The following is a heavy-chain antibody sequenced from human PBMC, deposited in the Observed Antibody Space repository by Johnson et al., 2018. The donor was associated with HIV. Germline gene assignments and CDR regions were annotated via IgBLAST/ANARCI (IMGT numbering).Heavy chain of an antibody. Sequence: QVQLVESGGGVVQPGRSLRLSCAASGFTFSSYAMHWVRQAPGKGLEWVAVIWYDGSNKYYADSVKGRFTISRDNSKNTLYLHMKSLRVEDTALYYCARVPGSRAGDAFDIWGQGTMVTVSS. J-gene: IGHJ3*02. CDR1: GFTFSSYA. V-gene: IGHV3-33*08. CDR2: IWYDGSNK. CDR3: ARVPGSRAGDAFDI. D-gene: IGHD1-1*01.